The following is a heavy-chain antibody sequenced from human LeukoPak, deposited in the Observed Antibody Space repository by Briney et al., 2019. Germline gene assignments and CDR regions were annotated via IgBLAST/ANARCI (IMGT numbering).Heavy chain of an antibody. Sequence: PGGSLRLSCTVSGFTLSSNSMSWVRQAPGKGLEWVSFIYSDNTHYSDSVKGRFTISRDNSKNSLYLQMNSLRAEDTAVYYCARERRDAFDIWGQGKMVTVSS. J-gene: IGHJ3*02. CDR3: ARERRDAFDI. CDR2: IYSDNT. V-gene: IGHV3-53*01. CDR1: GFTLSSNS.